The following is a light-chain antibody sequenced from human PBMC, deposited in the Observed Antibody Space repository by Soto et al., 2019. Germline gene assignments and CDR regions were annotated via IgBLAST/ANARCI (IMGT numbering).Light chain of an antibody. CDR3: QQYNYRPPA. V-gene: IGKV3-15*01. Sequence: EIVMTQSPATLSVSQGERAALSCRASQSVNGNLAWYQQTPGQAPRLLIYGASTRATGIPARFSGSGFGTEFTLTISSLKSEDFAVYYCQQYNYRPPAFGQGTRLEIK. CDR1: QSVNGN. CDR2: GAS. J-gene: IGKJ5*01.